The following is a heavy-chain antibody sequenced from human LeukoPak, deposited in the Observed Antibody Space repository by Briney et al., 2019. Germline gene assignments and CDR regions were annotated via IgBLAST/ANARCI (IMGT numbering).Heavy chain of an antibody. CDR2: ISYTGST. J-gene: IGHJ3*02. Sequence: SVTLSLTCTVSGGSISTYYWNWLRQPPGKGLEWIGYISYTGSTNYSPSLKSRVTMSVDTSKNQFSLKLSSVTAADTAVYYCARLRELAALHDALDIWGQGTMVTV. CDR3: ARLRELAALHDALDI. V-gene: IGHV4-59*08. D-gene: IGHD5-24*01. CDR1: GGSISTYY.